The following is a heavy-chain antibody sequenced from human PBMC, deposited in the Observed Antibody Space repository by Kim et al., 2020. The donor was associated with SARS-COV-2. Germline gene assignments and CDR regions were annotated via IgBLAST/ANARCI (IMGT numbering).Heavy chain of an antibody. CDR3: AKDQAHDDIWTGLDY. J-gene: IGHJ4*02. D-gene: IGHD3-9*01. V-gene: IGHV3-30*02. Sequence: DAGKGRFTIARDNSKNTLSLQMNSIRAEDTAVYYGAKDQAHDDIWTGLDYWGRGTLVAVSS.